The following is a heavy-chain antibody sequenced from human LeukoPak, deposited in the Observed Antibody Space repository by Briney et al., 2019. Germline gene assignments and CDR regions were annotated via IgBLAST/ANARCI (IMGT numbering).Heavy chain of an antibody. V-gene: IGHV1-69*13. D-gene: IGHD5-24*01. CDR3: ARDGGGYNFDY. CDR2: IIPIFGTA. J-gene: IGHJ4*02. CDR1: GGTFSSYA. Sequence: GASGKVSCKASGGTFSSYAISWVRQAPGQGLEWMGGIIPIFGTANYAQKFQGRVTITADESTSTAYMELSSLRSEDTAVYYCARDGGGYNFDYWGQGTLVTVSS.